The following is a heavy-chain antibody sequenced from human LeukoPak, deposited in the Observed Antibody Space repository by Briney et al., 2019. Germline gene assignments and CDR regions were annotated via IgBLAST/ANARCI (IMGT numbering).Heavy chain of an antibody. V-gene: IGHV4-39*07. CDR2: IYYSGST. D-gene: IGHD3-10*01. Sequence: SETLSLTCTVSVGSISSSSYYWGWIRPPPGMGLDWFGSIYYSGSTYYNPYLKSRVTISVDTSKNQSSLKLSSVTAADTAVYYCAREAVWFGDPSFDYWGQGTLVTVSS. J-gene: IGHJ4*02. CDR3: AREAVWFGDPSFDY. CDR1: VGSISSSSYY.